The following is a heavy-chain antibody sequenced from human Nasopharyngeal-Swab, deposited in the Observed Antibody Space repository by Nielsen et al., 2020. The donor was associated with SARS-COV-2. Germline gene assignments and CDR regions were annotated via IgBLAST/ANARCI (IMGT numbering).Heavy chain of an antibody. CDR2: INHSGST. D-gene: IGHD2-21*02. CDR3: ARGFGMVVTARYFDL. V-gene: IGHV4-34*01. Sequence: SETLSLTSAVYGGSFSGYYWSWIRQPPGKGLEWIGEINHSGSTNYNPSLKSRVTISVDTSKNQFSLKLSSVTAADTAVYYCARGFGMVVTARYFDLWGRGTLVTVSS. J-gene: IGHJ2*01. CDR1: GGSFSGYY.